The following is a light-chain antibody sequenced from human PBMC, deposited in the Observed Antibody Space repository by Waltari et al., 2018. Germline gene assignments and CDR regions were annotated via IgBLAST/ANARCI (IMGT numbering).Light chain of an antibody. Sequence: QSVLTPPPSASGPPGQRVTITCSGCSSNIGDTSLNCYQPLPGKAPTLLIYRSDQRHSGVPDRFSGSKSGTIASLAISGLQSADEGDYYCAAWDDSLHGHWVFGGGTKVTVL. V-gene: IGLV1-44*01. CDR1: SSNIGDTS. J-gene: IGLJ3*02. CDR3: AAWDDSLHGHWV. CDR2: RSD.